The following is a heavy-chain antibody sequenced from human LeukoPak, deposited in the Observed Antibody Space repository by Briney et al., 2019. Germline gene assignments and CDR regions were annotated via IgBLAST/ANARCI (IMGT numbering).Heavy chain of an antibody. CDR1: GGSFSNYY. D-gene: IGHD1-7*01. V-gene: IGHV4-34*01. CDR3: ARRWNYGRNYYIDV. CDR2: INDSGRI. Sequence: MPSETLSLTCAVYGGSFSNYYWSWIRQPPGKGLEWIGEINDSGRINYNSSLMSRVTVSVDTSKNQFSLRLTSVTATDTAVYYCARRWNYGRNYYIDVWGNGATVSVSS. J-gene: IGHJ6*03.